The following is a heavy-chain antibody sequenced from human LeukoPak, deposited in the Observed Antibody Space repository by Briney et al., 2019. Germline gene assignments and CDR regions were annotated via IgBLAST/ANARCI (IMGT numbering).Heavy chain of an antibody. CDR3: ARDNSVGGIAWWFDP. V-gene: IGHV1-46*01. Sequence: ASVKVSCKASGDTFSSYYMHWVRQAPGQGLEWVGLINPTGTTTLYAQKFQGRITLTRDMSATTDYMELSSLTSEDTAVYYCARDNSVGGIAWWFDPWGQGTLVTVSS. CDR1: GDTFSSYY. D-gene: IGHD1-26*01. J-gene: IGHJ5*02. CDR2: INPTGTTT.